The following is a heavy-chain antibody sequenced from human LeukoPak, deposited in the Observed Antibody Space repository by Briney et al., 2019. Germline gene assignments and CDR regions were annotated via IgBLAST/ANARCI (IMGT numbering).Heavy chain of an antibody. CDR1: GGSISSYY. J-gene: IGHJ4*02. D-gene: IGHD3-3*01. CDR3: ASRSSIWSGYQDTLYYFDS. CDR2: TYYSGST. Sequence: PSETLSLTCTVPGGSISSYYWSWIRQPPGNRLEWIGHTYYSGSTNYNGSLKRRHTITVETSKNQFSLKLSSVTAADTAVYYCASRSSIWSGYQDTLYYFDSWGQGTLVTVSS. V-gene: IGHV4-59*01.